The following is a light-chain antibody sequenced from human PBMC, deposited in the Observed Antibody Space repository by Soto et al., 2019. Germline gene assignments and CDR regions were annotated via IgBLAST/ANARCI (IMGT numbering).Light chain of an antibody. CDR1: QSISSW. J-gene: IGKJ1*01. CDR3: QQYNSYPRT. V-gene: IGKV1-5*03. CDR2: KAS. Sequence: DIQMTQSPSTLSASVGDRVTITCRASQSISSWLAWYQQKPGKAPKLLIYKASSLESGVPSRFSGSGSGTEFTLTISSLQPDDFATYYCQQYNSYPRTSGQETKVDTK.